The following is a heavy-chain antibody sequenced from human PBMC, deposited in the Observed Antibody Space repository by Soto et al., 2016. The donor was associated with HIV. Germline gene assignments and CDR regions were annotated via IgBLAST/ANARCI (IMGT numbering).Heavy chain of an antibody. D-gene: IGHD3-16*01. CDR3: VRGTLREVSSTGEFDY. J-gene: IGHJ4*02. CDR1: GFTFSNYW. Sequence: EVQLVESGGGLVQPGGSLRLSCAVSGFTFSNYWMHWVRLVPGKGLVWVSRINPDGTTTNYADSVKGRFTISRDNAKNTLFLQMNSLRAEDTFVYYCVRGTLREVSSTGEFDYWGQGILVSVSS. CDR2: INPDGTTT. V-gene: IGHV3-74*01.